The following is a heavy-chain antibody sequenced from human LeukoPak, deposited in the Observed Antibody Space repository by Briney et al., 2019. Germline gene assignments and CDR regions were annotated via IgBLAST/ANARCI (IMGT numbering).Heavy chain of an antibody. CDR2: IYYSGST. CDR1: GGSISSSSYY. V-gene: IGHV4-39*07. D-gene: IGHD2-15*01. J-gene: IGHJ4*02. Sequence: SETLSLTCTVSGGSISSSSYYWGWIRQPPGKGLEWIGSIYYSGSTYYNPSLKSRVTISVDTSKNQFSLKLSSVTAADTAVYYCARDRVVVAATGDGFDYWGQGTLVTVSS. CDR3: ARDRVVVAATGDGFDY.